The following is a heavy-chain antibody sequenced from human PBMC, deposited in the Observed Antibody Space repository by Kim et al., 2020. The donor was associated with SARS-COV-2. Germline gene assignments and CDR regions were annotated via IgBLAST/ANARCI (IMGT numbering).Heavy chain of an antibody. V-gene: IGHV1-18*01. D-gene: IGHD4-17*01. CDR2: ISAYNGNT. CDR1: GYTFTSYG. Sequence: ASVKVSCKASGYTFTSYGISWVRQAPGQGLEWMGWISAYNGNTNYAQKLQGRVTMTTDTSTSTAYMELRSLRSDDTAVYCCARDPSTTVTNPGWFDPWGQGTLVTVSS. CDR3: ARDPSTTVTNPGWFDP. J-gene: IGHJ5*02.